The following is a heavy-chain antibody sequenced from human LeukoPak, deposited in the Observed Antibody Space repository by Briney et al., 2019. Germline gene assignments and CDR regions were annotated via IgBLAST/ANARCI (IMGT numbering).Heavy chain of an antibody. Sequence: ASVKVSCKASGGTFSSYAISWVRQAPGQGLEWMGGIIPIFGTANYAQKFQGRVTITADKSTSTAYMELSSLRSEDTAVYYCAGAYYYDSSGYYYEGPFGYWGQGTLVTVSS. CDR3: AGAYYYDSSGYYYEGPFGY. D-gene: IGHD3-22*01. V-gene: IGHV1-69*06. CDR1: GGTFSSYA. CDR2: IIPIFGTA. J-gene: IGHJ4*02.